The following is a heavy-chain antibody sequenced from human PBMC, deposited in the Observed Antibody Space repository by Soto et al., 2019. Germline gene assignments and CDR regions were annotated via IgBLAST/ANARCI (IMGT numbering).Heavy chain of an antibody. D-gene: IGHD6-13*01. CDR3: ARVGYVAAIDPAIKGY. Sequence: EVQLVESEGGLVQPGGSLRLSCAASGFTFSRNWMHWVRQAPGKGLEWVLRINTDGSTITYADSVKGRFTISRDNAKNTLYLQMNSLRAEDTAVYYCARVGYVAAIDPAIKGYWGQGTLVTVSS. J-gene: IGHJ4*02. V-gene: IGHV3-74*01. CDR2: INTDGSTI. CDR1: GFTFSRNW.